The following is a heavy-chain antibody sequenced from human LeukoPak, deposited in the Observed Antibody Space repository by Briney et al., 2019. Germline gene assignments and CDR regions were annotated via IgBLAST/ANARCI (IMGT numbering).Heavy chain of an antibody. V-gene: IGHV3-48*04. D-gene: IGHD3-3*01. CDR2: ISPSSDTI. J-gene: IGHJ4*02. CDR1: GFTFSSYS. Sequence: TGGSLRLSCAASGFTFSSYSMNWVRQAPGKGPEWVSYISPSSDTIKYADSVRGRFTISRDNAKNSLYLQVNSLRAEDTAVYYCAKDGGFWSGYGPPYFDYWGQGNLVTVSS. CDR3: AKDGGFWSGYGPPYFDY.